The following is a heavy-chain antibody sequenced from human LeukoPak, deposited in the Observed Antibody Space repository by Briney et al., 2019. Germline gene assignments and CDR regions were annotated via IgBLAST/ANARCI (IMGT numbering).Heavy chain of an antibody. J-gene: IGHJ6*03. Sequence: GGSLRLSCAASGFTVSSNYMSWVRQAPGKGLEWVSYISSSSSTIYYADSVKGRFTISRDNAKNSLYLQMNSLRAEDTAVYYCARGGYSYGYYYYYYMDVWGKGTTVTVSS. CDR2: ISSSSSTI. V-gene: IGHV3-48*01. D-gene: IGHD5-18*01. CDR1: GFTVSSNY. CDR3: ARGGYSYGYYYYYYMDV.